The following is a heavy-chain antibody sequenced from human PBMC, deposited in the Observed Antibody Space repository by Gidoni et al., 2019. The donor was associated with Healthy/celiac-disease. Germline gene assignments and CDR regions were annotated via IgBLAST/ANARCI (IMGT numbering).Heavy chain of an antibody. V-gene: IGHV3-23*01. Sequence: EVQLLESVGGLVQPGGSLRLSCAASGFNFSSSAMSWVRQAPGKGLEWVSAISGSGGSTYYADSVKCRFTISRDNSKNTLYLQMNSLRAEDTAVYYCAKGRGSGSYYKVGYFDYWGQGTLVTVSS. CDR2: ISGSGGST. CDR3: AKGRGSGSYYKVGYFDY. D-gene: IGHD1-26*01. CDR1: GFNFSSSA. J-gene: IGHJ4*02.